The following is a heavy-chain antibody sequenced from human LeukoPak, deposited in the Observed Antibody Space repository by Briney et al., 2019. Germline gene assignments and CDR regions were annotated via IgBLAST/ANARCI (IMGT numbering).Heavy chain of an antibody. D-gene: IGHD6-13*01. CDR1: GFTFSSYA. CDR2: INGNGGNT. V-gene: IGHV3-23*01. Sequence: PGGSLRLSCAASGFTFSSYAMSWVRQAPGKGLEWVSAINGNGGNTYYADSVKGRFAISRDNSKNTLHLQMSSLRAEDTAIYFCAKSYSSSYYGISDFWGQGTLVTVSS. CDR3: AKSYSSSYYGISDF. J-gene: IGHJ4*02.